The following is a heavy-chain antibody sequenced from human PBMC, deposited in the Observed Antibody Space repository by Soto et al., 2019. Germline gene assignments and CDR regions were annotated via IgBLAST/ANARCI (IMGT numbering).Heavy chain of an antibody. Sequence: SETLSLTCVVSGYSISSGYYWGWIRQPPGEGVEWIGSIYHSGSTYYNPSLKSRVTISVDTSKNQFSLKLSSVTAADTAVYYCAREKYSYGYGLYDYYGMDVWGQGTTVTVSS. J-gene: IGHJ6*02. CDR2: IYHSGST. CDR1: GYSISSGYY. CDR3: AREKYSYGYGLYDYYGMDV. D-gene: IGHD5-18*01. V-gene: IGHV4-38-2*02.